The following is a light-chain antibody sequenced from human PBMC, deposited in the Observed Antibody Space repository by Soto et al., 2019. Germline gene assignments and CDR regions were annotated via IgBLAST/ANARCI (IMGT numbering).Light chain of an antibody. CDR2: GAS. CDR3: QQTNSFPLT. CDR1: QGISNW. J-gene: IGKJ3*01. Sequence: DIPMTQSPSSVSASAGDRVTITCRASQGISNWLAWYQQKPGKAPKLLIYGASSLQSGVPSRFSGSGSGTDFSLTISSLQPADFATYYCQQTNSFPLTFGPGTKVDI. V-gene: IGKV1-12*01.